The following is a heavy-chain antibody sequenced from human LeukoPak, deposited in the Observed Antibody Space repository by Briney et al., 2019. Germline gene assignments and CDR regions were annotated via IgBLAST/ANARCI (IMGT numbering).Heavy chain of an antibody. CDR2: INPNSGGT. V-gene: IGHV1-2*02. J-gene: IGHJ4*02. D-gene: IGHD3-10*01. CDR3: ARDLNGVVRGNN. CDR1: GYTFTCYY. Sequence: GASVKVSCKASGYTFTCYYMHWVRQAPGQGLEWMGWINPNSGGTNYAQKFQGRVTMTRDTSISTAYMELSRLRSDDTAVYYCARDLNGVVRGNNWGQGTLVTVSS.